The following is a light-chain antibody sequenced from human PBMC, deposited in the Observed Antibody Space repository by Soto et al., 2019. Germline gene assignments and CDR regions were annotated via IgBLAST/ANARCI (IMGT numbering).Light chain of an antibody. J-gene: IGLJ2*01. CDR2: NNN. CDR3: AAWDDSLSGVV. CDR1: SSNIGSNY. Sequence: QSVLTQPPSASGTPGQRVTISCSGSSSNIGSNYVYWYQQLPGTAPKLLIYNNNQWPSGVPDRISGSKSGTSASLAISGLRSEDEADYYCAAWDDSLSGVVFGGGTKL. V-gene: IGLV1-47*01.